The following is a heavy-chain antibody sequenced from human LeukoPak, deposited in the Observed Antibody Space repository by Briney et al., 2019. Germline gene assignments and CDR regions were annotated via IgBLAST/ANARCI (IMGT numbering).Heavy chain of an antibody. CDR2: ISSSSDYI. V-gene: IGHV3-21*01. CDR3: AGDIFYSNGYYGMDV. J-gene: IGHJ6*02. D-gene: IGHD4-11*01. Sequence: GGSLRLSCAASGFTFSSYRMNWVRQAPGKGLEWVSSISSSSDYIYYGRFTISRDNAKNSLYLQMNSLRAEDTAVYYCAGDIFYSNGYYGMDVWGQGTTVTVSS. CDR1: GFTFSSYR.